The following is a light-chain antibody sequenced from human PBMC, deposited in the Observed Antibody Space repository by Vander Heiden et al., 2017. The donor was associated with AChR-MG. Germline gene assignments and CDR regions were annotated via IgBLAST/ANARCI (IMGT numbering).Light chain of an antibody. CDR2: VVA. Sequence: SALTQTPSASGSPGQPVTIPLSGTSSDIGNYKYVSWDQQHPRKAPKVLIYVVAGRPSGVPDRFSGSKSGNTASLTVSGLQAEDEADYFCISYAGIHVVFGVGTMLTVL. J-gene: IGLJ2*01. CDR1: SSDIGNYKY. V-gene: IGLV2-8*01. CDR3: ISYAGIHVV.